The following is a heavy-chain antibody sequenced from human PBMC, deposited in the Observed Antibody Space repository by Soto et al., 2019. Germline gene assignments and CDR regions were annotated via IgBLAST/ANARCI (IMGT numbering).Heavy chain of an antibody. CDR2: ISGSGGST. CDR3: AKDLAIFGVVKEKNWFDP. J-gene: IGHJ5*02. CDR1: GFTFSSYA. Sequence: GGSLRLSCAASGFTFSSYAMSWVRQAPGKGLEWVSAISGSGGSTYYADSVKGRFTISRDNSKNTLYLQMNSLRAEDTAVYYCAKDLAIFGVVKEKNWFDPWGQGPLATVSS. V-gene: IGHV3-23*01. D-gene: IGHD3-3*01.